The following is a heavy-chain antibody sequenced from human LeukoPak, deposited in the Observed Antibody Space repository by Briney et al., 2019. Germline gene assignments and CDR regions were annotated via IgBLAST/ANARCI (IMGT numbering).Heavy chain of an antibody. CDR3: AKGGSSGWYEHIDY. Sequence: GGSLRLSCAASGFTFSTYAISWVRQAPGKGLEWVSAISASGVSTYYADSVKGRFAISRDISKNTLYLQMNSLRADDTAVYYCAKGGSSGWYEHIDYWGQGTLVTVSS. J-gene: IGHJ4*02. V-gene: IGHV3-23*01. CDR1: GFTFSTYA. D-gene: IGHD6-19*01. CDR2: ISASGVST.